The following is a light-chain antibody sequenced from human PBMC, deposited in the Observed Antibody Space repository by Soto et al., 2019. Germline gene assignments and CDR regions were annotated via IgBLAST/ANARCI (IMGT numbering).Light chain of an antibody. CDR3: QQYNNWPPCT. V-gene: IGKV3-15*01. J-gene: IGKJ1*01. Sequence: EIVMTQSPATLSVSPGERATLSCRARQSISSNLAWYQHKPGQAPRLLIYGASTRATGIPARFSGSGSGTAFTLTISSLQSEDFAVYYCQQYNNWPPCTFGQGTKVEIK. CDR2: GAS. CDR1: QSISSN.